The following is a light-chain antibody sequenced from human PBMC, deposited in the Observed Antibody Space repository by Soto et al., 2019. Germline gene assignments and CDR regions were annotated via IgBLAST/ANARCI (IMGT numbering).Light chain of an antibody. CDR2: DAS. J-gene: IGKJ4*01. Sequence: DIQMTQSPSSLSASLGDRVTITCQATQDINSYLAWYQQKPGKAPKFLIFDASNLETGVPSRFSGSGSGTDFTFTISSLQPEDIATYCCQQYVNLPLTFGGGTKVDIK. CDR3: QQYVNLPLT. V-gene: IGKV1-33*01. CDR1: QDINSY.